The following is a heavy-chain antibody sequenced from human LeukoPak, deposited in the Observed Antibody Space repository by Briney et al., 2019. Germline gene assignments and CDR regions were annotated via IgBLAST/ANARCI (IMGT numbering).Heavy chain of an antibody. D-gene: IGHD3-22*01. J-gene: IGHJ6*02. CDR1: GGSISSSSYY. CDR3: ATGYDSSGYGYYYYYMDV. CDR2: IYYSGST. Sequence: SETLSLTCTVSGGSISSSSYYWGWIRQPPGKGLEWIGSIYYSGSTYYNPSLKSRVTISVDTSKNQFSLKLSSVTAADTAVYYCATGYDSSGYGYYYYYMDVWGQGTTVTVSS. V-gene: IGHV4-39*07.